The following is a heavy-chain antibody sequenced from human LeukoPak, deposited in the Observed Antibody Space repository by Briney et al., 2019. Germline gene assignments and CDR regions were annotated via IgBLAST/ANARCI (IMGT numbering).Heavy chain of an antibody. Sequence: PGGSLRLSCAASGFTFSNAWMSWVRQAPGKGLEWVALIWYDGSKKYYADSVKGRFTISRDNSKNTLYLQVNSLGAEDTAVYYCAKGPADYYYYYYMDVWGTGTTVTVSS. CDR3: AKGPADYYYYYYMDV. J-gene: IGHJ6*03. V-gene: IGHV3-33*06. CDR1: GFTFSNAW. CDR2: IWYDGSKK.